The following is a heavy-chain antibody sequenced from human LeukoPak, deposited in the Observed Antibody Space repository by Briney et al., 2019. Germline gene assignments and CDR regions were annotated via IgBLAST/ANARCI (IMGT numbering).Heavy chain of an antibody. CDR1: GGSFSGYY. V-gene: IGHV3-11*06. CDR3: ARDLSSATIGLDAFDI. CDR2: ISSSSSYT. J-gene: IGHJ3*02. D-gene: IGHD5-12*01. Sequence: LSLTCAVYGGSFSGYYWSWIRQAPGKGLEWVSYISSSSSYTNYADSVKGRFTISRDNAKNSLYLQMNSLRAEDTAVYYCARDLSSATIGLDAFDIWGQGTMVTVSS.